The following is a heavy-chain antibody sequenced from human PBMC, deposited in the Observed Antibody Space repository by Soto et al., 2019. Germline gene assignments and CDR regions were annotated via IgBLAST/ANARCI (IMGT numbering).Heavy chain of an antibody. V-gene: IGHV1-69*01. CDR2: IIPIFGTA. Sequence: QVQLVQSGAEVKKPGSSVKVSCKASGGTFSSYAISWVRQAPGQGLEWMGGIIPIFGTANYAQKFQGRVTITADESTSTGYMELSSLRSEDTAVYYCARGPPRYYYDSSGYFDYWGQGTLVTVSS. CDR1: GGTFSSYA. J-gene: IGHJ4*02. D-gene: IGHD3-22*01. CDR3: ARGPPRYYYDSSGYFDY.